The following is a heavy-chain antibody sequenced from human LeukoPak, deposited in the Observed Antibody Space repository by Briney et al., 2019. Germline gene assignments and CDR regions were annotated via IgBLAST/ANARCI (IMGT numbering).Heavy chain of an antibody. V-gene: IGHV5-51*01. J-gene: IGHJ4*02. Sequence: GESLKISCKGSGYSFTNYWIGWVRQMPGKGLEWMGIIYPGDSDARYSPSFQGQVTISADKSISTAYLQWSSLKASDTALYYCARHDTSMVYYFDSWGRGTLVTVSS. CDR2: IYPGDSDA. CDR3: ARHDTSMVYYFDS. D-gene: IGHD5-18*01. CDR1: GYSFTNYW.